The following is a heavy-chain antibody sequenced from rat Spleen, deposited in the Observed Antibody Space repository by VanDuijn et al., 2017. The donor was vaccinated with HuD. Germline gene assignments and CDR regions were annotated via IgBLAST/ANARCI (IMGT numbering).Heavy chain of an antibody. V-gene: IGHV3-1*01. Sequence: EVLLQESGPGLVRPSQSLSLTCSVTGSSITSNFWGWIRKFPGNKMEWMGYISFSGSTSYNPSLKSRISITRDTSKNQFFLQLNSVTTEDTATYYCSRFNNYWFFDFWGPGTMVTVSS. J-gene: IGHJ1*01. CDR3: SRFNNYWFFDF. CDR2: ISFSGST. CDR1: GSSITSNF. D-gene: IGHD1-10*01.